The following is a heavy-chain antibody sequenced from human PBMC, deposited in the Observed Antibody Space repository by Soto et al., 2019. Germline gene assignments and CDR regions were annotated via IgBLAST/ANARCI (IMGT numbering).Heavy chain of an antibody. CDR2: IYPGDSDT. Sequence: GESLKISCKGSGYSFTSYWIGWVRQMPGKGLEWMGIIYPGDSDTRYSPSFQGQVTISADKSISTAYLQWSSLKASDTAMYYCARQEYDFWSGWAPRSHFDYWGQGTLVTVSS. J-gene: IGHJ4*02. V-gene: IGHV5-51*01. D-gene: IGHD3-3*01. CDR3: ARQEYDFWSGWAPRSHFDY. CDR1: GYSFTSYW.